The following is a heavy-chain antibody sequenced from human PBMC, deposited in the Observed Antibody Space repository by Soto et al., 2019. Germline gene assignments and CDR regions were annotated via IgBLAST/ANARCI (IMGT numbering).Heavy chain of an antibody. CDR1: GYTLSSYY. Sequence: ASVKVSCKASGYTLSSYYMHWVRQAPGQGLEWMGIINTSGGSTTYAQKFQGRVTRTRDTSTSTVYMELSSLTSEDTAVYYCARASVSGRRFDYWGEGTLVTVS. CDR3: ARASVSGRRFDY. J-gene: IGHJ4*02. CDR2: INTSGGST. D-gene: IGHD6-19*01. V-gene: IGHV1-46*03.